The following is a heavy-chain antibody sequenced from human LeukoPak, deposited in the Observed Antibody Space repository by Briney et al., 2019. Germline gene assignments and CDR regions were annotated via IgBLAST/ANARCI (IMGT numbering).Heavy chain of an antibody. V-gene: IGHV4-59*01. D-gene: IGHD2/OR15-2a*01. J-gene: IGHJ4*02. CDR3: ARGVSFFDS. CDR2: IYYSGST. Sequence: SETLSLTCAVSGGSISSYYWTWIRQPPGKGLERIAYIYYSGSTNYNPSLKSRVTISVDTSKNQFSLKLSSVTAADTAVYYCARGVSFFDSWGQGTLVTVSS. CDR1: GGSISSYY.